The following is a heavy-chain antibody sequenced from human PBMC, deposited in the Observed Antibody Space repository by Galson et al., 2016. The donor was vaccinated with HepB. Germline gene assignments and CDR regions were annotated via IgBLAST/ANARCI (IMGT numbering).Heavy chain of an antibody. Sequence: CAISGDSVSNNIDGWNWIRQSPSRGLEWLGRTDYRTEWRYDSATSLLSRISINPDTSTNQFSLHLHFVTPGDTGVYYCVKSVQLGRGFVTWGQGTLVTVSS. CDR1: GDSVSNNIDG. CDR3: VKSVQLGRGFVT. V-gene: IGHV6-1*01. D-gene: IGHD2-2*01. J-gene: IGHJ4*02. CDR2: TDYRTEWRY.